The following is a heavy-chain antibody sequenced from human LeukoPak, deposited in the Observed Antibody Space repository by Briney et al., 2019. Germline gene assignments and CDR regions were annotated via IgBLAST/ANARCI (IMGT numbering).Heavy chain of an antibody. J-gene: IGHJ5*02. CDR1: GFSFDDYD. Sequence: GGSLRLSCAASGFSFDDYDMAWLRQAPGNGLEWVSDIDWKGRPTSYADSVKGLFTISRDNAKKSLYLQLDSLRVEDTALYYCAREVYRIGVGGFDPWGQGTLVIVSS. CDR2: IDWKGRPT. CDR3: AREVYRIGVGGFDP. V-gene: IGHV3-20*04. D-gene: IGHD6-19*01.